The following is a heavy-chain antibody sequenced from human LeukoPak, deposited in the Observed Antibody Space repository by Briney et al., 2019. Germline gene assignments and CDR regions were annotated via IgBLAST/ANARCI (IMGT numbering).Heavy chain of an antibody. CDR3: ARGEMGWRLSNWFDP. D-gene: IGHD5-24*01. CDR1: GFTFSSYG. CDR2: IKQDGSEK. V-gene: IGHV3-7*01. Sequence: GGSLRLSCAASGFTFSSYGMSWVRQAPGKGLEWVANIKQDGSEKYYVDSVKGRFTISRDNAKNSLYLQMNSLRAEDTAVYYCARGEMGWRLSNWFDPWGQGTLVTVSS. J-gene: IGHJ5*02.